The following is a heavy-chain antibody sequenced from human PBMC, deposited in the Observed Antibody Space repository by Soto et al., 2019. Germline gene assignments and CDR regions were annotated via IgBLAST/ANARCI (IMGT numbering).Heavy chain of an antibody. Sequence: GGSLRLSCAASGFTFDDYAMHWVRQAPGKGLEWVSGISWNSGSIGYADSVKGRFTVSRDNAKNSLYLQMNSLRAEDTALYYCAKDKGVGSGWYVIDYWGQGTLVTVSS. V-gene: IGHV3-9*01. J-gene: IGHJ4*02. CDR3: AKDKGVGSGWYVIDY. CDR2: ISWNSGSI. CDR1: GFTFDDYA. D-gene: IGHD6-19*01.